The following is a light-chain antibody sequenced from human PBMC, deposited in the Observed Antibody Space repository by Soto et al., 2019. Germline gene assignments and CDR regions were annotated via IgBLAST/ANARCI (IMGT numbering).Light chain of an antibody. Sequence: QSALTQPASVSGSPGQSITISCTGTSSDIGSYDYVSWYQQHPGKAPNLIIYEVTDRPSGVSNRFSGSKSGNTASLTISGRQAEGEGDYYCSSFTSTSTRLFGSGTKVTVL. J-gene: IGLJ1*01. CDR3: SSFTSTSTRL. V-gene: IGLV2-14*01. CDR2: EVT. CDR1: SSDIGSYDY.